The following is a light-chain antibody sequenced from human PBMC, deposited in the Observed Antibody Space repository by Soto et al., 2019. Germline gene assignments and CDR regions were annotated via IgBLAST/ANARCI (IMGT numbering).Light chain of an antibody. J-gene: IGLJ2*01. CDR2: QDS. CDR3: QAWDSSIPVV. Sequence: SYELTQPPSVSVSPGQTARITCSGDKLGDKYACWYQQKPGQSPVLVIYQDSKRPSGIPERFSGSNSGNTATLTISGTQAMDEADYYCQAWDSSIPVVFGGGTKLTVL. CDR1: KLGDKY. V-gene: IGLV3-1*01.